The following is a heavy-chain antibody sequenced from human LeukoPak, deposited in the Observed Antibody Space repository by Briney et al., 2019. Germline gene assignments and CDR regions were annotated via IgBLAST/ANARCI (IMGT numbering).Heavy chain of an antibody. J-gene: IGHJ5*02. CDR2: IYYSGST. CDR1: GGSISSSSYY. D-gene: IGHD3-3*01. V-gene: IGHV4-39*01. Sequence: SETLSLTCTVSGGSISSSSYYWGWIRQPPGKGLEWIGSIYYSGSTYYNPSLKSRVTISVDTSKNQFSLKLSSVTAADTAVYYCARLPYYDFWSGSLNWFDPWGQGTPVTVSS. CDR3: ARLPYYDFWSGSLNWFDP.